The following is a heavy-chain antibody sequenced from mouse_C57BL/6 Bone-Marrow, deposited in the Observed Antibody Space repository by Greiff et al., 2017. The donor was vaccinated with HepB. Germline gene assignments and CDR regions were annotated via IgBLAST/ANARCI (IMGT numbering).Heavy chain of an antibody. CDR2: INPSSGYT. CDR1: GYTFTSYW. D-gene: IGHD1-1*01. J-gene: IGHJ2*01. Sequence: QVQLQQSGAELAKPGASVKLSCKASGYTFTSYWMHWVKQRPGQGLEWIGYINPSSGYTKYNQKFKDKATLTADKSSSKAYMQLSSLTYEDSAVYYCARSDPFTTVVARDFDYWGQGTTLTVSS. CDR3: ARSDPFTTVVARDFDY. V-gene: IGHV1-7*01.